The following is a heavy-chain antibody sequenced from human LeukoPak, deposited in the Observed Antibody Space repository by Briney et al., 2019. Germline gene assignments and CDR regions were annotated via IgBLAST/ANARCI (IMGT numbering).Heavy chain of an antibody. CDR1: GITFSSYW. Sequence: GGSLRLSCAASGITFSSYWMHWVRQAPGKGLVWVSRVNSDGSGTTYADSVKGRFTISRDNAKNSLYLQMNSLRAEDTALYYCARAGVGATGGGYYYYYMDVWGKGTTVTVSS. J-gene: IGHJ6*03. D-gene: IGHD1-26*01. CDR2: VNSDGSGT. V-gene: IGHV3-74*01. CDR3: ARAGVGATGGGYYYYYMDV.